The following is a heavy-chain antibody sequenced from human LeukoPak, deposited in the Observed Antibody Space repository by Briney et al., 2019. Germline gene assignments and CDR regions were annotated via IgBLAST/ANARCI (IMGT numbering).Heavy chain of an antibody. J-gene: IGHJ4*02. Sequence: SETLSLTCTVSGGSISSSSYYWGWIRQPPGKGLEWIGNIYYTGSTYYNPSLRSRVTISVDTSKNQFSLNLRSVTAADTAVYYCASLVVVTAMGGLYFDYWGQGTLVTVSS. D-gene: IGHD2-21*02. CDR1: GGSISSSSYY. CDR3: ASLVVVTAMGGLYFDY. V-gene: IGHV4-39*01. CDR2: IYYTGST.